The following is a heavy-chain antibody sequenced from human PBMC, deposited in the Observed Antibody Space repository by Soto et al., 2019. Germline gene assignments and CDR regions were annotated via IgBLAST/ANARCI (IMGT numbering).Heavy chain of an antibody. V-gene: IGHV4-31*02. CDR2: IYYSGST. J-gene: IGHJ4*02. CDR1: GGSISSGGYY. Sequence: SETLSLTCTVSGGSISSGGYYWSWIRQHPGKGLEWIGYIYYSGSTYYNPSLKSRVTISVDTSKNQFSLKLSFVTAADTAVYYCARDQAGHFDYWGQGTLVTVSS. CDR3: ARDQAGHFDY.